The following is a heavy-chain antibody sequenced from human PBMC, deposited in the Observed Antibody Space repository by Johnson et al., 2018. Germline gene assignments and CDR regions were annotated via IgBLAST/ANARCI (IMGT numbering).Heavy chain of an antibody. D-gene: IGHD2-21*01. V-gene: IGHV3-73*02. CDR2: VGDKANSHAT. J-gene: IGHJ6*02. CDR3: ARDRVGHKSMDV. CDR1: GFSFSGSP. Sequence: VQLQESGGGLVQXGGSLKLSCAACGFSFSGSPMYWVRQASGKGLEWAGRVGDKANSHATADTASMKGRFSISRDDSKNSLYLQMNSLKTEDTAVYYCARDRVGHKSMDVWGQGTTVTVSS.